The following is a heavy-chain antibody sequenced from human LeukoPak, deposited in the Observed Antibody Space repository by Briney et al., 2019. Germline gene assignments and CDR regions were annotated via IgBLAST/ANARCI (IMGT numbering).Heavy chain of an antibody. Sequence: GRSLRLSCAASGFTFSSYAMHWVRQAPGKGLEWVGRIKSKTDGGTTDYAAPVKGRFTISRDDSKNTLYLQMNSLKTEDTAVYYCTTCSGSYPLPYYGMDVWGQGTTVTVSS. CDR3: TTCSGSYPLPYYGMDV. D-gene: IGHD1-26*01. V-gene: IGHV3-15*07. J-gene: IGHJ6*02. CDR2: IKSKTDGGTT. CDR1: GFTFSSYA.